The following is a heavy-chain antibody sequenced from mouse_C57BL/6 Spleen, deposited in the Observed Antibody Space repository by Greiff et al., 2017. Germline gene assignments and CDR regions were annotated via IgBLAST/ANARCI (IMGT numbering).Heavy chain of an antibody. CDR3: ARSLITTVVATYYFDY. J-gene: IGHJ2*01. CDR2: IHPNSGST. D-gene: IGHD1-1*01. Sequence: QVQLQQPGAELVKPGASVKLSCKASGYTFTSYWMHWVKQRPGQGLEWIGMIHPNSGSTNYNEKFKSKATLTVDNSSSTAYMQLSSLTSEDSAVXYCARSLITTVVATYYFDYWGQGTTLTVSS. CDR1: GYTFTSYW. V-gene: IGHV1-64*01.